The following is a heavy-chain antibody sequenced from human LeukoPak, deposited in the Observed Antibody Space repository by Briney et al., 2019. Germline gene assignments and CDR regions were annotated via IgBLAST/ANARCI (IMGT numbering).Heavy chain of an antibody. Sequence: SETLSLTCTVSGGSISRYYWRWLRQPPRKGLEWIGYIYYSGSTNYNPSLKSRVTISVDTSKNQFSLKLSSVTAADTAVYYCAREYDGVVDYWGQGTLVTVSS. CDR3: AREYDGVVDY. CDR2: IYYSGST. CDR1: GGSISRYY. V-gene: IGHV4-59*01. D-gene: IGHD3-3*01. J-gene: IGHJ4*02.